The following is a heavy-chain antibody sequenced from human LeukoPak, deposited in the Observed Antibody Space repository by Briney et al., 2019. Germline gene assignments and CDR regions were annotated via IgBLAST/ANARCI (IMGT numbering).Heavy chain of an antibody. Sequence: ASVKVSCKVSGYTLTELSMHWVRQAPGKGLEWMGGFDPEDGETIYAQKFQGRVTMTEDTSTDIAYMELSSLRSEDTAVYYCATGRARIQLWSTFDYWGQGTLVTVSS. CDR3: ATGRARIQLWSTFDY. V-gene: IGHV1-24*01. CDR2: FDPEDGET. CDR1: GYTLTELS. J-gene: IGHJ4*02. D-gene: IGHD5-18*01.